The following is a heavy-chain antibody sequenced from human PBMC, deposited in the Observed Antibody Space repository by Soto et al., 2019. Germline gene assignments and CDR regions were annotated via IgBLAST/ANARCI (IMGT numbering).Heavy chain of an antibody. CDR2: IHSRGTT. V-gene: IGHV4-59*01. CDR1: VASTDNYF. CDR3: SRAKAFWSGFPYWFDT. J-gene: IGHJ5*02. Sequence: SEPLSLPCVVAVASTDNYFWCWIRQPPARGLEWIGYIHSRGTTKYSPSFESRLTMSVDTTQSQLSLTLTSVTAADTAVYFCSRAKAFWSGFPYWFDTWGPGILVTVSS. D-gene: IGHD3-3*01.